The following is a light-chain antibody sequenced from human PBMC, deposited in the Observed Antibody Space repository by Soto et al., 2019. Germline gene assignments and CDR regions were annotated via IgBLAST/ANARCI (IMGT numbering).Light chain of an antibody. Sequence: QSVLTQPASVSGSPGQSITISCTGTNSDVGGYNYVSWYQQHPGKAPKLMIYDVTTRPSWVPDRFSGSKSGNTASLTISGLQAEDEADYYCSSHAGSSVVFGTGTKVTVL. J-gene: IGLJ1*01. V-gene: IGLV2-11*01. CDR1: NSDVGGYNY. CDR2: DVT. CDR3: SSHAGSSVV.